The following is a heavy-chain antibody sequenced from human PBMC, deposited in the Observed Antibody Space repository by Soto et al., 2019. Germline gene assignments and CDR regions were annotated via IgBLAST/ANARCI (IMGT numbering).Heavy chain of an antibody. J-gene: IGHJ4*02. Sequence: SLRLSWAASRFTFYDTAIHFFRQSPEKGLEGVSGINWKSDIGYADSAKGRFTITRDNAENSLYMQMNSLRAEDTALYYCAISQDRGGRTTFIYWGQGTQVTVSS. D-gene: IGHD3-16*01. V-gene: IGHV3-9*01. CDR2: INWKSDI. CDR3: AISQDRGGRTTFIY. CDR1: RFTFYDTA.